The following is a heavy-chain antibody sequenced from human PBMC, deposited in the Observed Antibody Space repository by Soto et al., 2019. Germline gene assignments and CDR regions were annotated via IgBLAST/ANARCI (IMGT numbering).Heavy chain of an antibody. CDR3: ARGGFVAGLYNAMDA. Sequence: QVQLVQSGAEVKKAGSSVKVSCKASGDTLSTNAISWVRQAPGQGLEWMGAIIPMFGSPKYAQKFLGRVTITADNPTXTIYMEMISLTSADTAVYYCARGGFVAGLYNAMDAWGQGTTVAVSS. D-gene: IGHD6-19*01. CDR1: GDTLSTNA. CDR2: IIPMFGSP. J-gene: IGHJ6*02. V-gene: IGHV1-69*06.